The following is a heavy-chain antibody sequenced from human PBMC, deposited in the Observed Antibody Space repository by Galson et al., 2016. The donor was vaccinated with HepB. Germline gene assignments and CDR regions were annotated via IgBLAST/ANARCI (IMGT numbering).Heavy chain of an antibody. V-gene: IGHV3-9*01. CDR1: GFTFDDSA. CDR2: LNWNSDMI. Sequence: SLRLSCAASGFTFDDSAMHWVRQVPGKGLEWVSGLNWNSDMIGYADSVKGRFTISRDNAKNSLYLQMNSLRPEDTALYYCAKDRSAVSVAADHWGQGTLVTVSS. J-gene: IGHJ4*02. D-gene: IGHD6-19*01. CDR3: AKDRSAVSVAADH.